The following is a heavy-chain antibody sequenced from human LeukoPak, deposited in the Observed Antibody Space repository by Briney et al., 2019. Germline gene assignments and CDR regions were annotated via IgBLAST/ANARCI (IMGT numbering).Heavy chain of an antibody. J-gene: IGHJ4*02. Sequence: GGSLRLSCAASGFTFSSYGMHWVRQTRGQGLEWVAVISNDGSNKHYADSVKGRFTISRDNSKNTLYLQMDSLRAEDTAVYYCAKDWVVAATWGCYFDYWGQGTLVTVSS. V-gene: IGHV3-30*18. CDR3: AKDWVVAATWGCYFDY. CDR2: ISNDGSNK. D-gene: IGHD2-15*01. CDR1: GFTFSSYG.